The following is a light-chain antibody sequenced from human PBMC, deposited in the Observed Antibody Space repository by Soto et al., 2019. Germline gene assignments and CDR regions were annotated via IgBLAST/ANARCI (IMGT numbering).Light chain of an antibody. CDR1: QSFSNN. CDR3: QQYNNWPGT. CDR2: GAS. Sequence: EIVMTQSPATLSVSPGERATLSCRASQSFSNNLAWYQQKPGQAPRLLIYGASTRATGIPARFSGSGSGTEFTLTINSPQSEDFAVYYCQQYNNWPGTLGQGTKV. J-gene: IGKJ1*01. V-gene: IGKV3-15*01.